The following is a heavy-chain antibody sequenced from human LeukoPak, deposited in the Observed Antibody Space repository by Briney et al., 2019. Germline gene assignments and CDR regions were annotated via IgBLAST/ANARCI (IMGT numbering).Heavy chain of an antibody. V-gene: IGHV3-23*01. Sequence: GSLRLSCAASGFTFSSYAMSWVRQAPGKGLEWVSAISGSGGSTYYADSVKGRFTISRDNAKNSLYLQMNSLRAEDTAVYYCARGLEYSSSSGQGGQGTLVTVSS. CDR2: ISGSGGST. CDR3: ARGLEYSSSSGQ. J-gene: IGHJ4*02. D-gene: IGHD6-6*01. CDR1: GFTFSSYA.